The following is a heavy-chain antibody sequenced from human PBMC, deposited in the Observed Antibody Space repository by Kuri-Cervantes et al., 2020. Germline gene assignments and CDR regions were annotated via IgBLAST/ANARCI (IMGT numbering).Heavy chain of an antibody. CDR1: GFTFSSYG. J-gene: IGHJ3*02. Sequence: GESLKISCAASGFTFSSYGMHWVRQAPGKGLEWVAVIWYDGSNKYYADSVKGRFTISRDNAKNSLYLQMNSLRAEDTAVYYCARAIGASGWVEYYYDSSGYYDAFDIWGQGTMVTVSS. V-gene: IGHV3-33*01. CDR2: IWYDGSNK. CDR3: ARAIGASGWVEYYYDSSGYYDAFDI. D-gene: IGHD3-22*01.